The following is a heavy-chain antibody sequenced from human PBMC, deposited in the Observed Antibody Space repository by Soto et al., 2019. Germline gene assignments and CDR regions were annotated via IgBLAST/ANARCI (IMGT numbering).Heavy chain of an antibody. Sequence: QVQLVQSGAEVKKPGASVKVSCKASGYTFTSCSVHWVRQAPGQRLEWMGWINVGNGDTKYSQKFQGRVYITRDTSACTAYMELSSLTSEDTAVYYCARDRYSSGWSPYNWFDPWGQGTLVTVSS. CDR2: INVGNGDT. D-gene: IGHD6-19*01. CDR3: ARDRYSSGWSPYNWFDP. CDR1: GYTFTSCS. J-gene: IGHJ5*02. V-gene: IGHV1-3*01.